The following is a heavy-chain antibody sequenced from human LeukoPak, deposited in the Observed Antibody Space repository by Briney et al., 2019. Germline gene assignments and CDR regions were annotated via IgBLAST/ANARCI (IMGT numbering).Heavy chain of an antibody. CDR3: ARGSGLIVGATTSRFDY. CDR1: GFTFSDYY. CDR2: ISSSGSTI. D-gene: IGHD1-26*01. V-gene: IGHV3-11*04. Sequence: GGSLRLSCAASGFTFSDYYMSWIRQAPGEGLEWVSYISSSGSTIYYADSVKGRFTVSRDNAENSLYLQMNSLRAEDTAVYYCARGSGLIVGATTSRFDYWGQGTLVTVSS. J-gene: IGHJ4*02.